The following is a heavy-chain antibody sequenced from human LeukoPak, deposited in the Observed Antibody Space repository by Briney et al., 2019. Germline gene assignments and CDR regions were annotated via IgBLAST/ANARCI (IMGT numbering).Heavy chain of an antibody. CDR1: GGSFSDYY. J-gene: IGHJ4*02. Sequence: PSETLSLTCAVYGGSFSDYYWSWIRQPPGKGLEWIGEINHSGSTNYNPSLKSRVTISVDTSKNQFSLKLSSVTAADTAVYYCARIGSGIAVAVDYWGQGTLVTVSS. CDR2: INHSGST. V-gene: IGHV4-34*01. D-gene: IGHD6-19*01. CDR3: ARIGSGIAVAVDY.